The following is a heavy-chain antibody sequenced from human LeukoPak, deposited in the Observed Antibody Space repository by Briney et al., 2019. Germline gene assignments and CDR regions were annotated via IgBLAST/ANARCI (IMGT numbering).Heavy chain of an antibody. CDR1: GYTFTSYD. CDR3: ATAQDYCSSWLPEYLLFYYYGMDV. Sequence: ASVKVSCKASGYTFTSYDINWVRQATGQGLEWMGWMNPNSGNTGYAQKFQGRVTMTRNTSINTAYMELSSLRSEDTAVYYCATAQDYCSSWLPEYLLFYYYGMDVWGQGTTVTVSS. CDR2: MNPNSGNT. V-gene: IGHV1-8*01. J-gene: IGHJ6*02. D-gene: IGHD6-13*01.